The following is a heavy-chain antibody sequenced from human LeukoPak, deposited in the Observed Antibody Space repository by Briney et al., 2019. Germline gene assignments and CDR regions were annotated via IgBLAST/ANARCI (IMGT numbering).Heavy chain of an antibody. CDR3: ARHRSGSYIRYFDF. Sequence: PWETLSLTCTVSGDSINTSNYFWGWIRQSRGKGLEWIGNIYYIGTSDYNPSLKSRVTISIDTSKNQFSLNLRSVTAADTAFYYCARHRSGSYIRYFDFWGQGALVTVSS. V-gene: IGHV4-39*01. D-gene: IGHD1-26*01. J-gene: IGHJ4*02. CDR1: GDSINTSNYF. CDR2: IYYIGTS.